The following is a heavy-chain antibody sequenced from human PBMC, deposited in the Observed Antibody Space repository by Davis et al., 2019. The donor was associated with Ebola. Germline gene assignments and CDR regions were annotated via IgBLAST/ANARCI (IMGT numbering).Heavy chain of an antibody. J-gene: IGHJ4*02. Sequence: MPSETLSLTCTVSGGSISSYYWSWIRQPPGKGLEWIGYIYYSGSTNYNPSLKSRVTISVDTSKNHFSLKLNSVSAADTAVYYCAGGLWNSGTYYPPPFHYWGQGALVPVSS. V-gene: IGHV4-59*08. CDR2: IYYSGST. CDR3: AGGLWNSGTYYPPPFHY. D-gene: IGHD3-22*01. CDR1: GGSISSYY.